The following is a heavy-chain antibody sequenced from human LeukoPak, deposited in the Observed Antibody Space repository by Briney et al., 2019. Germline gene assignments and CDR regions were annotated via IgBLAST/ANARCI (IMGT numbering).Heavy chain of an antibody. Sequence: GGSLRLSCAASGFTFSRSSMNWVRQAPGKGLEWVSYISTSSSTIYYADSVKGRFTISRDNAKNSLYLQMNSLRAEDTAFYYCAKEGYSYSFDYWGQGTLVTVSS. CDR3: AKEGYSYSFDY. CDR2: ISTSSSTI. V-gene: IGHV3-48*04. J-gene: IGHJ4*02. D-gene: IGHD5-18*01. CDR1: GFTFSRSS.